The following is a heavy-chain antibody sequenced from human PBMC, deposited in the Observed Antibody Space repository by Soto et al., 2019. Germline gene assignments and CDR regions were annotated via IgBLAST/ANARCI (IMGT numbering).Heavy chain of an antibody. D-gene: IGHD2-2*03. CDR1: GFTFRDYS. CDR3: ATVGYCSSTSCQTRYYYYGMDV. V-gene: IGHV3-11*01. CDR2: ISRSGSDI. Sequence: PGGSLRLSCAASGFTFRDYSMNWVRQAPGKGLEWVSYISRSGSDIYYADSVKGRFTISRDNAKNSLFLQMNSLRAEDTAVYYCATVGYCSSTSCQTRYYYYGMDVWGQGTTVTVSS. J-gene: IGHJ6*02.